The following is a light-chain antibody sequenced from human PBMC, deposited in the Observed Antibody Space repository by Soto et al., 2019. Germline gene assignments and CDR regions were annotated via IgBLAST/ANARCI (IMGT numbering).Light chain of an antibody. J-gene: IGLJ1*01. V-gene: IGLV3-1*01. CDR3: QAWDSSTAGV. Sequence: SYELTQPPSVSVSPGQTASITCSGDKLGDKYACWYQQKPGQSPVLVIYQNSKRPSGIPERFSGSSSGNTGTPTISGTQAMDEADYYCQAWDSSTAGVFGTGTKVTVL. CDR2: QNS. CDR1: KLGDKY.